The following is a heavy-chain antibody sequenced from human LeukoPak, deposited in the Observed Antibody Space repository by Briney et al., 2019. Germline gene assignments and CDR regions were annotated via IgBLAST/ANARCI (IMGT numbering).Heavy chain of an antibody. J-gene: IGHJ6*04. Sequence: GGSLRLSCAASGFTFSDHYMDWVRQAPGKGLDWVGRTRNKANSYTTEYAASVKGRFTISRDDSKNSLYLQMNSLKTEDTAVYYCARARYGSGSYYNGYYYYGMDVWGKGTTVTVSS. CDR3: ARARYGSGSYYNGYYYYGMDV. CDR1: GFTFSDHY. D-gene: IGHD3-10*01. CDR2: TRNKANSYTT. V-gene: IGHV3-72*01.